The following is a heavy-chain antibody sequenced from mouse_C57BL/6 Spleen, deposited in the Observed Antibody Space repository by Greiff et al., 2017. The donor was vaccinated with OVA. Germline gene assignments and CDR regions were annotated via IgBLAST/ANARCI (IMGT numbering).Heavy chain of an antibody. V-gene: IGHV5-9*01. CDR2: ISGGGGNT. CDR1: GFTFSSYT. D-gene: IGHD1-1*01. J-gene: IGHJ2*01. Sequence: EVKLMESGGGLVKPGGSLKLSCAASGFTFSSYTMSWVRQTPEKRLEWVATISGGGGNTYYPDSVKGRFTISRDNAKNTLYLQMSSLRSEDTALYYCARKTVVEDYFDYWGQGTTLTVSS. CDR3: ARKTVVEDYFDY.